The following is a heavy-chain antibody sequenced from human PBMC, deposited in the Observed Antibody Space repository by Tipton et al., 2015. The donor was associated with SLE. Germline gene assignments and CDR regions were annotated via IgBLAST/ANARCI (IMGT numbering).Heavy chain of an antibody. D-gene: IGHD4-23*01. Sequence: LSCTVSGYSISSGYYWGWIRQPPGKGLEWIASIFHSGSTYFNPSLKSRVTISVDTSKNQFSLDLSSVSAADTAVYYCARQYPVTNSPSRPWGYWGQGILVTVSS. CDR3: ARQYPVTNSPSRPWGY. CDR2: IFHSGST. J-gene: IGHJ4*02. CDR1: GYSISSGYY. V-gene: IGHV4-38-2*02.